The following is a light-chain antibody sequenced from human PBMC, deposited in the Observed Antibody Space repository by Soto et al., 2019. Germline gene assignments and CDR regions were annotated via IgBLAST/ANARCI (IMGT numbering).Light chain of an antibody. CDR2: GAS. CDR3: HYYGRSPLP. CDR1: QRVSGSN. Sequence: EIVLTQSPGTLSLPPGERVNICCRASQRVSGSNVGWYQQKPGQAPSLLIYGASKRTTGVPDRFSGSGSGTDFTLTISRLEPEDFAVYYCHYYGRSPLPFGGGTKVDIK. V-gene: IGKV3-20*01. J-gene: IGKJ4*01.